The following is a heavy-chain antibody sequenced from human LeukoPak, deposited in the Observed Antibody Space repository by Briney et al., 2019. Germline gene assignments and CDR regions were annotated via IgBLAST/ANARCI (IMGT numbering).Heavy chain of an antibody. J-gene: IGHJ6*04. V-gene: IGHV3-23*01. Sequence: GGSLRLSCAASGLTFMKYSMTWVRQAPGKGLEWVAAITASGASTDYADSVKGRFTISRDNAKNSLYLQMNSLRAEDTAVYYCAELGITMIGGVWGKGTTVTISS. CDR1: GLTFMKYS. D-gene: IGHD3-10*02. CDR3: AELGITMIGGV. CDR2: ITASGAST.